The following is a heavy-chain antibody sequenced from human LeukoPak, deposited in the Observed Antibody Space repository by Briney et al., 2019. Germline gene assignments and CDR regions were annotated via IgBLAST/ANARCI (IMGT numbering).Heavy chain of an antibody. CDR1: GYTFTSYY. Sequence: GASVKVSCKASGYTFTSYYMHWVRQAPGQGLEWMGIINPSGGSTSYAQKFQGRVTMTRDMSTSTVYMELSSLRSEDTAVYYCARRIAVAGTQRGRRKYYFDYWGQGTLVTVSS. V-gene: IGHV1-46*01. CDR3: ARRIAVAGTQRGRRKYYFDY. CDR2: INPSGGST. J-gene: IGHJ4*02. D-gene: IGHD6-19*01.